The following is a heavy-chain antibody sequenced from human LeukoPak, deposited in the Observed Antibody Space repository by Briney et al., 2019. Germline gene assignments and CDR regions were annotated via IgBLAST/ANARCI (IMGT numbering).Heavy chain of an antibody. D-gene: IGHD5-18*01. V-gene: IGHV1-69*05. Sequence: SVKVSCKASGGTFSSYAISWVRQAPGRGLEWMGRIIPIFGTANYAQKFQGRVTITTDESTSTAYMELSSLRSEDTAVYYCARDRGIQLWSETFDYWGQGTLVTVSS. J-gene: IGHJ4*02. CDR1: GGTFSSYA. CDR3: ARDRGIQLWSETFDY. CDR2: IIPIFGTA.